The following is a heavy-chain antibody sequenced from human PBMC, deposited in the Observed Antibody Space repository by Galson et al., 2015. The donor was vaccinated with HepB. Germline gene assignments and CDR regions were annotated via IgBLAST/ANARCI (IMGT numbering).Heavy chain of an antibody. J-gene: IGHJ1*01. CDR1: GYIFTSYG. CDR2: ISAYNGNT. V-gene: IGHV1-18*01. D-gene: IGHD1-14*01. CDR3: ARDASISLTAEYFQH. Sequence: SVKVSCKASGYIFTSYGVSWVRQAPGQGLEWMGWISAYNGNTNYAQKLQGRVTVTTDTSTSTAYMELRSLTSDDTAVYYCARDASISLTAEYFQHWGQGTLVTVSS.